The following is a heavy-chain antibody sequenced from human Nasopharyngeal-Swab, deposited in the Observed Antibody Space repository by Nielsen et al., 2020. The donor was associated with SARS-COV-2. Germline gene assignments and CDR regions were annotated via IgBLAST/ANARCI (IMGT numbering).Heavy chain of an antibody. CDR3: ASQIAARFDY. J-gene: IGHJ4*02. D-gene: IGHD6-6*01. Sequence: WIRQPPGKGLEWIGEIYHSGSTNYNPSLKSRVTIPVDKSKNQFSLKLSSVTAADTAVYYCASQIAARFDYWGQGTLVTVSS. V-gene: IGHV4-4*02. CDR2: IYHSGST.